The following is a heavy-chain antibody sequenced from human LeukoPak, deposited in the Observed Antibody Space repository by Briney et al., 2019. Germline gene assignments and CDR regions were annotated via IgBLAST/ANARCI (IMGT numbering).Heavy chain of an antibody. J-gene: IGHJ5*02. CDR2: IYFRGST. CDR1: GDPFSDYY. Sequence: SETLSLACSFSGDPFSDYYWTWIQRPPGGRLEWIGHIYFRGSTKYNPSLKNRVTISVDTSKNQVYLTLTSVTAADTAVYYCARAMRWTSGPVELGWFDRWGQGTLVTVSS. D-gene: IGHD1-1*01. CDR3: ARAMRWTSGPVELGWFDR. V-gene: IGHV4-59*01.